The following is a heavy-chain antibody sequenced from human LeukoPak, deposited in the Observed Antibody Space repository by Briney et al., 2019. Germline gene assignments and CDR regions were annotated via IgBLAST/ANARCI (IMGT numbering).Heavy chain of an antibody. Sequence: GRSLSLSCAASGSTFNEYAIHWVRQAPGKGLEWVAVVSSDGINKYYADSVKGRFTISRDNSKNTLYLQMNSLRPEDTAVYYCAREKDYGDYIDFWGQGTLVTVSS. V-gene: IGHV3-30-3*01. CDR1: GSTFNEYA. CDR3: AREKDYGDYIDF. CDR2: VSSDGINK. J-gene: IGHJ4*02. D-gene: IGHD4-17*01.